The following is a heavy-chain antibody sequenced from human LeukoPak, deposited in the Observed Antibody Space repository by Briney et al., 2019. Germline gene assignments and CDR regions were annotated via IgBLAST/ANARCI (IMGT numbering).Heavy chain of an antibody. Sequence: GGSLRLSCAASGFTFSSYGMHWVRQAPGKGLEWVAVIWYDGSNKYYADSVKGRFTISRDNSKNTLYLQMNSLRAEDTAVYYCAKDASPTVTTAYWYFDRWGRGTLVTVSS. CDR3: AKDASPTVTTAYWYFDR. D-gene: IGHD4-17*01. CDR2: IWYDGSNK. CDR1: GFTFSSYG. J-gene: IGHJ2*01. V-gene: IGHV3-30*02.